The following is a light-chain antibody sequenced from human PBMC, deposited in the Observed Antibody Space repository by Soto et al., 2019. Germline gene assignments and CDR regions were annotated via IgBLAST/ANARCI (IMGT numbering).Light chain of an antibody. CDR1: QSVSNY. CDR3: QQYGSSRT. V-gene: IGKV3-20*01. CDR2: GAS. J-gene: IGKJ1*01. Sequence: EIVLTQSPGTLSLSPGERATLSSRASQSVSNYLAWYQQKPGQAPRLLIYGASSRATGIPDKFSGSRSGTDFTLTISRLEPEDSAVYYCQQYGSSRTFGQGTKVDIK.